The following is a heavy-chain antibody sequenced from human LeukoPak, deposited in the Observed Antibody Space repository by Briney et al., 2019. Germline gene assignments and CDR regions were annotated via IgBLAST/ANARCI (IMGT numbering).Heavy chain of an antibody. CDR2: IKHSGSA. CDR3: AMTVGYCSGGSCYAHRYPAFDI. CDR1: GGSFSGYY. D-gene: IGHD2-15*01. V-gene: IGHV4-34*01. Sequence: SETLSLTCTVSGGSFSGYYCTWIRQPPGKGLEWIGEIKHSGSANYNPSLKSRVTISLDTSKNQFSLKLSSVTAADTAVYYCAMTVGYCSGGSCYAHRYPAFDIWGQGTMVTVSS. J-gene: IGHJ3*02.